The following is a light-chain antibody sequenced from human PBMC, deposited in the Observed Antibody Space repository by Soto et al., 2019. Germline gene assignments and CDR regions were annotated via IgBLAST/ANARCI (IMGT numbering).Light chain of an antibody. Sequence: QSALTQPASVSGSPGQSITISGTGTSSDVGTYNYVSWYQQYPGKAPKLMIYDVSNRPSGVSNRFSGSKSGNTASLTISGLQAEDEADDYCSSYTGSRTYVFGTGTKVTVL. V-gene: IGLV2-14*01. CDR1: SSDVGTYNY. J-gene: IGLJ1*01. CDR3: SSYTGSRTYV. CDR2: DVS.